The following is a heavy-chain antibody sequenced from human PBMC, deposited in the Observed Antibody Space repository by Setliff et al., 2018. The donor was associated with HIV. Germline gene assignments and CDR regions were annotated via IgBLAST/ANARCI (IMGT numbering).Heavy chain of an antibody. CDR3: ATDLHWAFDY. CDR1: GFTFSSYG. D-gene: IGHD7-27*01. J-gene: IGHJ4*02. V-gene: IGHV3-33*01. Sequence: GGSLRLSCAASGFTFSSYGIHWVRQAPGKGLEWVALIWYDGSNKYYADSVKGRFTISRDNAKNSLYLQMNSLRAEDAAVYYCATDLHWAFDYWGQGSLVTVSS. CDR2: IWYDGSNK.